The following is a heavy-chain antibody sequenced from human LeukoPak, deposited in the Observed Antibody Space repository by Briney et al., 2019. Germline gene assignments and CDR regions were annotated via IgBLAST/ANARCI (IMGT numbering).Heavy chain of an antibody. J-gene: IGHJ4*02. V-gene: IGHV3-21*05. CDR1: GFTFSSYS. Sequence: GGSLRLSCAASGFTFSSYSMNWVGQAPGKGLEWVSYISSSSSYISYAHSVRGRFTISRDNPKNSLYLQMNSLRAEDTAVYYCARDRSSGSYPDYFDYWGQGTLVTVSS. CDR2: ISSSSSYI. D-gene: IGHD3-10*01. CDR3: ARDRSSGSYPDYFDY.